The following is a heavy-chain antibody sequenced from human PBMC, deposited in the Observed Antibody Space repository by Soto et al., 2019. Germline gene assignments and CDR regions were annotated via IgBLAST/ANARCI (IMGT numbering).Heavy chain of an antibody. D-gene: IGHD3-10*01. CDR2: ISAYNGNT. CDR1: GYTFTSYG. CDR3: WSLSVFTSPGGDDAFDI. J-gene: IGHJ3*02. Sequence: ASVKVSCKASGYTFTSYGISWVRQAPGQGLEWMGWISAYNGNTNYAQKPQRRVTMTTDTSTGTAYMELRSLRSDDTAVYYCWSLSVFTSPGGDDAFDIWGQGTMVTVSS. V-gene: IGHV1-18*01.